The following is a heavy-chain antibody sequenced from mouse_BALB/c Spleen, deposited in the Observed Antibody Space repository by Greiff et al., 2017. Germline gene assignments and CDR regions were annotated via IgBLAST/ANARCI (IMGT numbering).Heavy chain of an antibody. CDR3: ARSGFIYYDYDGSDY. D-gene: IGHD2-4*01. J-gene: IGHJ2*01. CDR2: ISYSGST. V-gene: IGHV3-2*02. Sequence: EVQLVESGPGLVKPSQSLSLTCTVTGYSITSDYAWNWIRQFPGNKLEWMGYISYSGSTSYNPSLKSRISITRDTSKNQFFLQLNSVTTEDTATYYCARSGFIYYDYDGSDYWGQGTTLTVSS. CDR1: GYSITSDYA.